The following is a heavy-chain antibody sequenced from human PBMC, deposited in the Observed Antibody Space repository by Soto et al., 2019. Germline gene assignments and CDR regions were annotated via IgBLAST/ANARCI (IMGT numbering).Heavy chain of an antibody. CDR1: GFTFSSYG. D-gene: IGHD1-26*01. Sequence: QVQLVESGGGVVQPGRSLRLSCAASGFTFSSYGMHWVRQAPGKGLEWVAVISYDGSNKYYADSVKGRFTISRDNSKNTLYLQMNSLRAEDTAVYYCAKDAAGMGAADYRGQGTLVTVSS. J-gene: IGHJ4*02. CDR2: ISYDGSNK. V-gene: IGHV3-30*18. CDR3: AKDAAGMGAADY.